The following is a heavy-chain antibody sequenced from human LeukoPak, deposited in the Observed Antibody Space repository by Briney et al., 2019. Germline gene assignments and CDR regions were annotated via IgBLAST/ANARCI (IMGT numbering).Heavy chain of an antibody. CDR3: ARDFGFYLGIYWYFDL. J-gene: IGHJ2*01. D-gene: IGHD3-16*01. CDR1: GFMFSNYW. CDR2: IMEDGREK. V-gene: IGHV3-7*05. Sequence: GGSLTLSCAASGFMFSNYWMSWVRQAPGKGLEWVANIMEDGREKQYVDSVKGRFTIPRDNAKNSLYLQMNSLRVEDTAVYYCARDFGFYLGIYWYFDLWGRSTQVTVSS.